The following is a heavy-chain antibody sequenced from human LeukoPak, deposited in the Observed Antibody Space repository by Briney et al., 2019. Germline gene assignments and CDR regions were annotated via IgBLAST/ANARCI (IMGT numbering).Heavy chain of an antibody. V-gene: IGHV4-30-4*01. CDR2: IYYSGST. J-gene: IGHJ4*02. CDR3: ARARYTGSYPLFDY. D-gene: IGHD1-26*01. CDR1: GGSISSGDYY. Sequence: SQTLSLTCTVSGGSISSGDYYWSWIRQPPGKGLEWIGYIYYSGSTYYDPSLKSRVTMSVDTSKNQFSLRLTSVTAADTAVYYCARARYTGSYPLFDYWGQGTLVTVSS.